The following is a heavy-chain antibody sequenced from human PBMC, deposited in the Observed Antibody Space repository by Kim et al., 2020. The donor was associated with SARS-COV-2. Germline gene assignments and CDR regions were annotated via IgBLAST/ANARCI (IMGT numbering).Heavy chain of an antibody. J-gene: IGHJ4*02. CDR1: GGSLSSSSYY. CDR3: ASTPYLAPVHIAVAVY. CDR2: IYYSGST. V-gene: IGHV4-39*01. D-gene: IGHD6-19*01. Sequence: SETLSLTCTVSGGSLSSSSYYWGWIRQPPGKGLEWIGSIYYSGSTYYNPSLKSRVTMSVDTSKNQFSLKLSSVTAADTAVYYCASTPYLAPVHIAVAVYWGQGTLVTVSS.